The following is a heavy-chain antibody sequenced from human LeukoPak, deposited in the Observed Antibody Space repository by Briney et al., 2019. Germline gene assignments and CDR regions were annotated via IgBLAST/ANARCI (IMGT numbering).Heavy chain of an antibody. J-gene: IGHJ4*02. D-gene: IGHD6-13*01. Sequence: SETLSLTCTASGGSISSGSYCWSWIRQPAGKGLEWIGHIYTSGSTNYNPSLNGRVTISIDTPNNQFSLKLSSVTAADTAVYYCATGVHGIAAAGDYYFDYWGQGTLVTVSS. CDR1: GGSISSGSYC. CDR3: ATGVHGIAAAGDYYFDY. V-gene: IGHV4-61*09. CDR2: IYTSGST.